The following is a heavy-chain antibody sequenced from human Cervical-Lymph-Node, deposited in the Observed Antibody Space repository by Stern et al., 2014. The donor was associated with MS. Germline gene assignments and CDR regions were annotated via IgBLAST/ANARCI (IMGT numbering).Heavy chain of an antibody. J-gene: IGHJ3*02. V-gene: IGHV1-8*01. D-gene: IGHD3-22*01. Sequence: VQLVESGAEVKEPGASVRVSCKASGYTLSDYDINWVRQATGQGLEWMGWVNPNSGGAAYAQNFQGRVTMTSNTAISTVYMELNSLRSDDSAVYYCARLRYRHYDNSGNDAFDIWGQGTVVVVSP. CDR3: ARLRYRHYDNSGNDAFDI. CDR2: VNPNSGGA. CDR1: GYTLSDYD.